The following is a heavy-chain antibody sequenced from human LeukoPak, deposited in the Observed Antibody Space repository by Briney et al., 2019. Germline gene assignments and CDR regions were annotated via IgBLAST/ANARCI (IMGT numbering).Heavy chain of an antibody. Sequence: GGSLRLSCAASGFTFSSYGMHWVRQAPGKGLEWVAVIWYDGSNKYYADSVKGRFTISRDNSKNKLYLQMNSLRAEDTAVYYCAKSPYSSGWGVDYWGQGTLVTVSS. CDR1: GFTFSSYG. V-gene: IGHV3-33*06. J-gene: IGHJ4*02. D-gene: IGHD6-19*01. CDR2: IWYDGSNK. CDR3: AKSPYSSGWGVDY.